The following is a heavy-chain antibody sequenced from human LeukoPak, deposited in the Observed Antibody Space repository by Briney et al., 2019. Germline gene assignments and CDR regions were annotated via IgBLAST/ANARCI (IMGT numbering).Heavy chain of an antibody. CDR2: ISSSGSTI. CDR3: ARFSTTWYTALDY. D-gene: IGHD6-13*01. V-gene: IGHV3-48*03. CDR1: GFSISSYE. Sequence: GGSLRLSCAASGFSISSYEMNWVRQAAGKGREWVSYISSSGSTIYYADSVKGRFTMSRDNAKNSLYLQMNSLRAEDTAVYYCARFSTTWYTALDYWGQGTVVTVSP. J-gene: IGHJ4*02.